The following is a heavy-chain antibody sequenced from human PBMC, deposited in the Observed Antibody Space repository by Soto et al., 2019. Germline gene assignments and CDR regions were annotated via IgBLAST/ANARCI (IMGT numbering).Heavy chain of an antibody. CDR2: IYHGVST. D-gene: IGHD3-22*01. V-gene: IGHV4-38-2*01. CDR3: ARVGPWVPYYYDSSPYTFENWFDP. J-gene: IGHJ5*02. CDR1: GYSISSGYY. Sequence: SATLSLTCAFSGYSISSGYYWGWLRQPPGKGLEWIGSIYHGVSTYYNPSLNSRVTLSIDMTNNHVSLILNSVTAADTAVYYCARVGPWVPYYYDSSPYTFENWFDPWGQGTLVTVSS.